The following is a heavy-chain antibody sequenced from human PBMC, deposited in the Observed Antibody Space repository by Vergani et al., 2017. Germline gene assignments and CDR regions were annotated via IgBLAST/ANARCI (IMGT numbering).Heavy chain of an antibody. V-gene: IGHV3-23*01. CDR1: GFTFSSYA. J-gene: IGHJ4*02. D-gene: IGHD6-19*01. CDR3: AKQLSYSSGWYLDY. CDR2: ISGSGGST. Sequence: EVQLLESGGGLVQPGGSLRLSCAASGFTFSSYAMSWVRQAPGKGLEWVSAISGSGGSTYYADSVKGRFTISRDNSKNTLSLQMNSLRAEDTAVYYCAKQLSYSSGWYLDYWGQGTLVTVSS.